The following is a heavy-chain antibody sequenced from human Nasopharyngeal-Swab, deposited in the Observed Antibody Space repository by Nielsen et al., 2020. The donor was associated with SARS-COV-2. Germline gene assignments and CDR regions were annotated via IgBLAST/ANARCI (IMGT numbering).Heavy chain of an antibody. D-gene: IGHD3-3*01. V-gene: IGHV4-59*01. CDR3: ARGYDFWSGYYSAYFDY. CDR2: IYYSGST. Sequence: SETLSLTCTVSGGSISCYYWSWIRQPPGKGLEWIGYIYYSGSTNYNPSLKSRVTISVDTSKNQFSLKLSSVTAADTAVYYCARGYDFWSGYYSAYFDYWGQGTLVTVSS. J-gene: IGHJ4*02. CDR1: GGSISCYY.